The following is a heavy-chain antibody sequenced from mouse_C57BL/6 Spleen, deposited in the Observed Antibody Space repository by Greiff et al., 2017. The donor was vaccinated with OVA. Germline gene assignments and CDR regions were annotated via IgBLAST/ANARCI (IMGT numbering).Heavy chain of an antibody. Sequence: QVQLQQSGAELARPGASVKLSCKASGYTFTSYGISWVKQRTGQGLEWIGEIYPRSGNTYYNDKFKGKATLTADKSSSTAYMELRSLTSEDSAVYFCAGWGYDYDRGNYWGQGTTLTVSS. J-gene: IGHJ2*01. D-gene: IGHD2-4*01. V-gene: IGHV1-81*01. CDR2: IYPRSGNT. CDR3: AGWGYDYDRGNY. CDR1: GYTFTSYG.